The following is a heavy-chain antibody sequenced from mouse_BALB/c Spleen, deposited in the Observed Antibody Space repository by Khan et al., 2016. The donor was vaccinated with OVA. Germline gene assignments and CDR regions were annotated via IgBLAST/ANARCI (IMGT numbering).Heavy chain of an antibody. D-gene: IGHD2-14*01. CDR1: GYTFTTYT. J-gene: IGHJ3*01. Sequence: VQLQESGAELARPGASVKMSCKASGYTFTTYTMHWVKQRPGKGLEWIGYINPSHGYTNYNQKLTDKSTLTADNSSSTAYLQLSSLTSDYSAVYYCAREGSYYRSDGWFSYWGQGTLVTVSA. V-gene: IGHV1-4*01. CDR3: AREGSYYRSDGWFSY. CDR2: INPSHGYT.